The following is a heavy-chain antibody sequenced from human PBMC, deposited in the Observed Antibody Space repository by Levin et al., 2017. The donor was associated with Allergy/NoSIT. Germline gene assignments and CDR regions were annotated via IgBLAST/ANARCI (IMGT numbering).Heavy chain of an antibody. J-gene: IGHJ1*01. CDR3: ARAEWFSGWDSAEYFQH. Sequence: ASVKVSCKASGYTFTSYAMHWVRQAPGQRLEWMGWINAGNGNTKYSQKFQGRVTITRDTSASTAYMELSSLRSEDTAVYYCARAEWFSGWDSAEYFQHWGQGTLVTVSS. CDR1: GYTFTSYA. CDR2: INAGNGNT. V-gene: IGHV1-3*01. D-gene: IGHD6-19*01.